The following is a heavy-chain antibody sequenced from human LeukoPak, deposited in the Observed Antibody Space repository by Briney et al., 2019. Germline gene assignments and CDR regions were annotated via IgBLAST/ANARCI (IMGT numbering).Heavy chain of an antibody. V-gene: IGHV3-21*01. CDR2: ISYSSSYI. CDR3: ARDGPGRNYYDSSGYSPNVDY. D-gene: IGHD3-22*01. CDR1: GFTFSSYS. J-gene: IGHJ4*02. Sequence: PGGSLRLSCAASGFTFSSYSMTWVRQAPGEGLEWVSSISYSSSYIYYADSVKGRFTISRDNARNSLYLQMNSLRVEDTAVHYCARDGPGRNYYDSSGYSPNVDYWGQGSLVTVSS.